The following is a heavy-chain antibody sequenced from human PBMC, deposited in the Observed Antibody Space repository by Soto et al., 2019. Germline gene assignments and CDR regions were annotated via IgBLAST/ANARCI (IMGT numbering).Heavy chain of an antibody. CDR3: TRRDCSGRDCYTDFDY. CDR2: IKTKAESYAT. J-gene: IGHJ4*02. V-gene: IGHV3-73*01. D-gene: IGHD2-21*02. Sequence: PGGSLRLSCAASGFRFSGSDMHWVRQASGEGLEWVGRIKTKAESYATALAASVKGRFSLSRDDSKNTAYLEMNSLKTEDTAVYYCTRRDCSGRDCYTDFDYWGQGARVTVSS. CDR1: GFRFSGSD.